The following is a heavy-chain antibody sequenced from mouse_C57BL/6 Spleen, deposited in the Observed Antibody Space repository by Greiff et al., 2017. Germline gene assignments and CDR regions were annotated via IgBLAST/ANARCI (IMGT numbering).Heavy chain of an antibody. V-gene: IGHV1-26*01. CDR1: GYTFTDYY. J-gene: IGHJ4*01. D-gene: IGHD2-1*01. CDR2: INPNNGGT. CDR3: ARKGYYGNSMDY. Sequence: EVQLQESGPELVKPGASVKISCKASGYTFTDYYMNWVKQSHGKSLEWIGDINPNNGGTSYNQKFKGKATLTVDKSSSTAYMELRSLTSEDSAVYYCARKGYYGNSMDYWGQGTSGTVSS.